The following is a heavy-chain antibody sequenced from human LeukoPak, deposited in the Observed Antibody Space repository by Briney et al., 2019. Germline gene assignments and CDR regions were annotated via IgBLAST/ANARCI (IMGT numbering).Heavy chain of an antibody. CDR2: INGNGGRT. D-gene: IGHD5-24*01. CDR3: AKGGEMATIKESDY. Sequence: GGSLRLSCAASGFTFSSYAMSCARQAPAKGLEWVSGINGNGGRTYYADSLKDRLTNSRDNSKNTLYLQMHSLRDEDTAVYYCAKGGEMATIKESDYWGQGTLVTVSS. J-gene: IGHJ4*02. V-gene: IGHV3-23*01. CDR1: GFTFSSYA.